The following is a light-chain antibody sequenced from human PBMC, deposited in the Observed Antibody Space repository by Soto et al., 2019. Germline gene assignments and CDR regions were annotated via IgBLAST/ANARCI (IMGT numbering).Light chain of an antibody. V-gene: IGLV2-14*01. CDR1: SSDVDTYKY. CDR2: EVS. J-gene: IGLJ2*01. CDR3: CSYAGSTTRVL. Sequence: QSALTQPASVSGSPGQSITISCTGTSSDVDTYKYVSWYQQHTGKAPKLMIYEVSHRPSGVSDRFSGSKSGNTASLTISGLQAEDEAHYYCCSYAGSTTRVLFGGGTKLTVL.